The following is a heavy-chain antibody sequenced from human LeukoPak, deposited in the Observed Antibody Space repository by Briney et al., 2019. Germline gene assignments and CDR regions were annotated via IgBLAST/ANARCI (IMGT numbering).Heavy chain of an antibody. CDR3: VTGGVLVELHNWFDH. D-gene: IGHD1-7*01. V-gene: IGHV1-24*01. CDR2: FDPEDGET. J-gene: IGHJ5*02. CDR1: GYTLTELS. Sequence: ASVKVSCKVSGYTLTELSMHWVRQAPGKGLEWMGGFDPEDGETIYAQKFQGRVTMTEDTSTDTAYMELSSLRSEDTAVYYCVTGGVLVELHNWFDHWGQGTLVTVSS.